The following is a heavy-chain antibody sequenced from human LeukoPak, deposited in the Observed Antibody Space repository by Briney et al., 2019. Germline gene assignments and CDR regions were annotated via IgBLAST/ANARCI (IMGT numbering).Heavy chain of an antibody. CDR1: GFTFDDYA. CDR2: IIWNSDSI. V-gene: IGHV3-9*01. CDR3: AKDISVGATPYYFDY. D-gene: IGHD1-26*01. J-gene: IGHJ4*02. Sequence: PGRSLRLSCAASGFTFDDYAMHWVRQASGKGLEWVSGIIWNSDSIGYADSVKGRFTISRDNAKNSLYLQMHSLRAEDTALFYCAKDISVGATPYYFDYWGQGTLVTVSS.